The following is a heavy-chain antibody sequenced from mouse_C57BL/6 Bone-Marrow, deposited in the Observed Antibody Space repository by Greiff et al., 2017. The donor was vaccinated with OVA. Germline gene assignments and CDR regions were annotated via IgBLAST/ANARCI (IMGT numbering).Heavy chain of an antibody. CDR2: IHPNIGST. D-gene: IGHD4-1*01. V-gene: IGHV1-64*01. CDR1: GYTFTSYW. J-gene: IGHJ2*01. Sequence: QVQLQQPGAELVKPGASVKLSCKASGYTFTSYWMHWVKQRPGQGLEWIGMIHPNIGSTNYNEKFKSKATLTVDKSSSTAYMQLSSLTSEDSAVYYCARKDWEGLDYWGQGTTLTVSS. CDR3: ARKDWEGLDY.